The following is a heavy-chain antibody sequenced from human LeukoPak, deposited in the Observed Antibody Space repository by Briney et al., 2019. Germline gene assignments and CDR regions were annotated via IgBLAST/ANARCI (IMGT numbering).Heavy chain of an antibody. D-gene: IGHD3-22*01. V-gene: IGHV3-7*01. CDR3: ARQVTMIVLIDAFDI. CDR1: GFTFTSYY. Sequence: GGSLRLSCAASGFTFTSYYMHWVRQAPGKGLEWVANIKQDGSEKYYVDSVKGRFTISRDNAKNSLYLQMNSLRAEDTAVYYCARQVTMIVLIDAFDIWGQGTMVTVSS. CDR2: IKQDGSEK. J-gene: IGHJ3*02.